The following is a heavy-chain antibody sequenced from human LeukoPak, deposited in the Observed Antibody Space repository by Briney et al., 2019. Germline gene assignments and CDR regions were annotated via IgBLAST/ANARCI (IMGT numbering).Heavy chain of an antibody. Sequence: PGGSLRLSCAASRFTLSNYAMSWVRQAPGKGLERVSAITGSGGTTYYADSVKGRFTISRDNSKNTLYLQMNSLRAEDTAVYYCAKSVVAGVYGSFDYWGQGTLVTVSS. D-gene: IGHD2-15*01. J-gene: IGHJ4*02. V-gene: IGHV3-23*01. CDR1: RFTLSNYA. CDR3: AKSVVAGVYGSFDY. CDR2: ITGSGGTT.